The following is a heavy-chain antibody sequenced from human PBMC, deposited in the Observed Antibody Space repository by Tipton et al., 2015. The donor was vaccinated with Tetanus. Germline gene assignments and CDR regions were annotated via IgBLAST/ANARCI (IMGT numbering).Heavy chain of an antibody. Sequence: TLSLTCIVSGGSISSSSYYWSWIRQPPGKGLEWIGYIYYSGGTNYNPSLKSRVTISVDTSKNQFSLKLSSVTAADTAVYYCARHPLRPISSAGLGELSGGNWFDPWGQGTLVTVSS. J-gene: IGHJ5*02. V-gene: IGHV4-61*05. CDR2: IYYSGGT. D-gene: IGHD3-16*02. CDR3: ARHPLRPISSAGLGELSGGNWFDP. CDR1: GGSISSSSYY.